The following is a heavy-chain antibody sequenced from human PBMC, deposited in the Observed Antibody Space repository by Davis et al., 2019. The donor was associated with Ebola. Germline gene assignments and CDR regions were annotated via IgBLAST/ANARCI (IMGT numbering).Heavy chain of an antibody. CDR2: ISSSGSTI. Sequence: GGSLRLSCAASGFTFSRYEMHWVRQAPGKGLAWVSYISSSGSTIYYADSVKVRFTIPRDNATNSLYLQMNSLRAEDTAVYYWASTTVTTCYYYYYGMDVWGQGTTVTVSS. CDR1: GFTFSRYE. V-gene: IGHV3-48*03. D-gene: IGHD4-17*01. CDR3: ASTTVTTCYYYYYGMDV. J-gene: IGHJ6*02.